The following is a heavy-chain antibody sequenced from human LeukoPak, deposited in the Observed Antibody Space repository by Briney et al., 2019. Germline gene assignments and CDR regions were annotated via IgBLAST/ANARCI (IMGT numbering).Heavy chain of an antibody. Sequence: ASVNVSCKASGYTFTGYYMHWVRQAPGQGLEWMGWINPNSGGTNYAQKFQGRVTMTRDTSISTAYMELTRLRSDDTAVYYCARDNGDYWFDYWGQGTLVTVPS. J-gene: IGHJ4*02. CDR3: ARDNGDYWFDY. CDR2: INPNSGGT. D-gene: IGHD4-17*01. CDR1: GYTFTGYY. V-gene: IGHV1-2*02.